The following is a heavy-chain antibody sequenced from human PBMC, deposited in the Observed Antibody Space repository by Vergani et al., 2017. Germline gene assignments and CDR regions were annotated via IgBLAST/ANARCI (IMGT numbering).Heavy chain of an antibody. V-gene: IGHV4-59*01. J-gene: IGHJ5*02. D-gene: IGHD4-17*01. Sequence: QVQLQESGPGLVKPSETLSLTCTVSGGSISSYYWSWIRQPPGKGLEWIGYIYYSGSTNYNPSLKSRVTISVDTSKNQFSLKLSSVTAADTAVYYCARERLNGRWFDTWGQGTLVTVSS. CDR1: GGSISSYY. CDR2: IYYSGST. CDR3: ARERLNGRWFDT.